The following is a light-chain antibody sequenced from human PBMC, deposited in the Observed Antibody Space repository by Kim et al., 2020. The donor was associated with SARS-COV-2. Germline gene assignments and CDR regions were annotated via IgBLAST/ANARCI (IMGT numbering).Light chain of an antibody. Sequence: SYELTQPPSVSVAPEKTARITCGGNNIGGESVHWYQQKPGQAPVLVIYYDSDRPSGIPERFSGSNSGNTATLTISRVEAGDEADYYCQVWDTNTDAYVFGTGTKVTVL. CDR2: YDS. CDR3: QVWDTNTDAYV. V-gene: IGLV3-21*04. CDR1: NIGGES. J-gene: IGLJ1*01.